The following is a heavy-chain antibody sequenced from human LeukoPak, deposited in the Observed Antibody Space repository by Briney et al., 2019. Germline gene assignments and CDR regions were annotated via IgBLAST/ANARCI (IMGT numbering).Heavy chain of an antibody. CDR1: GFTVSSNY. CDR2: IYSGGST. J-gene: IGHJ4*02. CDR3: AKFSIAVAGNYFDY. D-gene: IGHD6-19*01. Sequence: PGGSLRLSCAASGFTVSSNYMSWVRQAPGKGLEWVSVIYSGGSTYYADSVKGRFTISRDNSKNTLYLQMNSLRAEDTAVYYCAKFSIAVAGNYFDYWGQGTLVTVSS. V-gene: IGHV3-66*01.